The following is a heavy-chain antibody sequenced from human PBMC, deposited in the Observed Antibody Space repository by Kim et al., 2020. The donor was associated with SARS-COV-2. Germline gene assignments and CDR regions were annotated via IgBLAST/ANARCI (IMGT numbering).Heavy chain of an antibody. Sequence: GGSLRLSCAASGFTVSSNYMSWVRQAPGKGLEWVSVIYSGGSTYYADSVKGRFTISRDNSKNTLYLQMNSLRAEDTAVYYCASSCHDSSGYSSPVGYWGQGTLVTVSS. CDR1: GFTVSSNY. D-gene: IGHD3-22*01. V-gene: IGHV3-53*01. CDR3: ASSCHDSSGYSSPVGY. J-gene: IGHJ4*02. CDR2: IYSGGST.